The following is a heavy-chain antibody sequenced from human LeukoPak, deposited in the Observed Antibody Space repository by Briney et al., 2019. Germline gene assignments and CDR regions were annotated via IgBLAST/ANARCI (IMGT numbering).Heavy chain of an antibody. V-gene: IGHV4-59*08. Sequence: PSETLSLTCTVSGGAISSYYWSWIRQPPGKGLEWIGYIYNSESTNYNPSLKSRVTMSVDTSKNQFSLKLSPVTAADTAVYYCASVNFDWLPEHSPLGMDVWGQGTTVTVSS. CDR1: GGAISSYY. J-gene: IGHJ6*02. D-gene: IGHD3-9*01. CDR2: IYNSEST. CDR3: ASVNFDWLPEHSPLGMDV.